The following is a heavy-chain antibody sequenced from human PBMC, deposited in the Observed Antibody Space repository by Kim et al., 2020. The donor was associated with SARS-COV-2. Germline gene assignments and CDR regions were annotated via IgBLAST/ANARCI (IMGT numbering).Heavy chain of an antibody. J-gene: IGHJ6*02. CDR2: ISYDGSNK. Sequence: GGSLRLSCAASGFTFSSYAMHWVRQAPGKGLEWVAVISYDGSNKYYADSVKGRFTISRDNSKNTLYLQMNSLRAEDTAVYYCARAQTYYYGSGSYFYYYGMDVWGQGTTVTVSS. D-gene: IGHD3-10*01. CDR3: ARAQTYYYGSGSYFYYYGMDV. CDR1: GFTFSSYA. V-gene: IGHV3-30*04.